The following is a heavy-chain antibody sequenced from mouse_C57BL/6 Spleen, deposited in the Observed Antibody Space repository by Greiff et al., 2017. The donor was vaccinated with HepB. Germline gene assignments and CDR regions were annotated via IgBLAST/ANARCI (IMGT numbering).Heavy chain of an antibody. Sequence: QVQLQQSGAELVRPGASVTLSCKASGYTFTDYEMHWVKQTPVHGLEWIGAIDPETGGTAYNQKFKGKAILTADKSSSTAYMELRSLTSEDSAVYYCTRKNYDYDGGGSYAMDYWGQGTSVTVSS. D-gene: IGHD2-4*01. CDR2: IDPETGGT. CDR3: TRKNYDYDGGGSYAMDY. V-gene: IGHV1-15*01. J-gene: IGHJ4*01. CDR1: GYTFTDYE.